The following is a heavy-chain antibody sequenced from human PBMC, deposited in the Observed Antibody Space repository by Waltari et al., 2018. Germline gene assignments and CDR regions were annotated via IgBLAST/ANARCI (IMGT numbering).Heavy chain of an antibody. CDR2: ISSRSSDR. Sequence: EVQLVESGGGLVKPGGSLRLSCAASGFTFSSYSMNWVRQAPGKGLEWVSSISSRSSDRYDADSVKGRFTISRDNAKNSLYLQRNSVRAEDTAVDYCARVLTSYYDSSGYRPFQHWGQGTLVTVSS. V-gene: IGHV3-21*01. CDR1: GFTFSSYS. J-gene: IGHJ1*01. CDR3: ARVLTSYYDSSGYRPFQH. D-gene: IGHD3-22*01.